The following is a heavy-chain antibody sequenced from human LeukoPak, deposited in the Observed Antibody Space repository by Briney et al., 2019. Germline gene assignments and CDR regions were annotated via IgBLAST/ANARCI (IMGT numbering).Heavy chain of an antibody. CDR1: GFTFSSYG. D-gene: IGHD3-10*01. J-gene: IGHJ5*02. CDR3: ARDMGTYTIFDP. V-gene: IGHV3-33*01. Sequence: PGGSLRLSCAASGFTFSSYGMHWVRQAPGKGLEWVAVIWYDGSNKYYADSVKGRFTISRDNSKNTLYLQMNSLRAEDTAVYYCARDMGTYTIFDPWGQGTLVTVSS. CDR2: IWYDGSNK.